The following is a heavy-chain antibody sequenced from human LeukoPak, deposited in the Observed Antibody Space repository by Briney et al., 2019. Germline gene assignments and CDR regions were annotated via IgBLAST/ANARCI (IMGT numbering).Heavy chain of an antibody. Sequence: SQTLSLTCTVSGGSISSGDYYWSWLRQPPGKGLEWIGYIYYSGSTYYNPSLKSRVTISVDTSKNQFSLKLSSVTAADTAVYYCASSYGAIGGYYFDYWGQGTLVTVSS. J-gene: IGHJ4*02. CDR3: ASSYGAIGGYYFDY. D-gene: IGHD4-17*01. V-gene: IGHV4-30-4*01. CDR1: GGSISSGDYY. CDR2: IYYSGST.